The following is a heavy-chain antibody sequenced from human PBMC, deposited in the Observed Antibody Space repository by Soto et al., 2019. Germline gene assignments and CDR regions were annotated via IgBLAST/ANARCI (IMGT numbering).Heavy chain of an antibody. D-gene: IGHD5-12*01. V-gene: IGHV4-39*01. CDR1: GGSISSDNHF. CDR3: ARRRDGSIFDS. J-gene: IGHJ4*02. Sequence: QLQLQESGPGLVKPSETLSLTCTVSGGSISSDNHFWTLIRQPPGKGLEWIGSVHYTGTNYYSPSLMRRATTAVDSSKNQFFRTLSSVSAAVTAVYRCARRRDGSIFDSWGQGTLATVSS. CDR2: VHYTGTN.